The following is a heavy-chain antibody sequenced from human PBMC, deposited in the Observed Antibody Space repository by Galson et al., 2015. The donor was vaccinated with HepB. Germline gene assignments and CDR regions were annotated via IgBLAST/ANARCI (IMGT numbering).Heavy chain of an antibody. D-gene: IGHD3-16*01. Sequence: SLRLSCAASGFAFSTYSMNWVRQAPGKGLEWVSSISSASSYIYYADSIKGRFTISREKSKNTLYLQMNSLRTEDTAMYYCARDLGWGVGRYYGMDVWGQGTTVTVSS. CDR1: GFAFSTYS. CDR3: ARDLGWGVGRYYGMDV. V-gene: IGHV3-21*04. CDR2: ISSASSYI. J-gene: IGHJ6*02.